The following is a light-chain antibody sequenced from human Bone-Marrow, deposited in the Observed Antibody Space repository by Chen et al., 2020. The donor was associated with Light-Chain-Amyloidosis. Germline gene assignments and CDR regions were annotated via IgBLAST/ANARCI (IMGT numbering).Light chain of an antibody. J-gene: IGKJ3*01. V-gene: IGKV4-1*01. CDR1: QSVLYSSNNKNY. Sequence: DLVLTQSPDSLSVSLSERATINCKSSQSVLYSSNNKNYLAWYQQKPGQPPKLLIYWASTRESGVPDRFSGSGSGTDFTLTISSLQAEDVAVYYCQQYYSTPLTFGPGTKVDIK. CDR2: WAS. CDR3: QQYYSTPLT.